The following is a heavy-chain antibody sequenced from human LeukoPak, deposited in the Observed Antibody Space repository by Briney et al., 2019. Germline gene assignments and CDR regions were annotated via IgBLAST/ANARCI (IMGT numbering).Heavy chain of an antibody. CDR3: ARRLTQYDCFDP. D-gene: IGHD2-2*01. Sequence: SQTLSLTCAISGDSVSSNSVTWNWIRQSPSRGLEWLGRPYYRSTWYNDYAVSVRGRITVNPDTSKNQFSLHLNSVTPEDTAVYYCARRLTQYDCFDPWGQGILVTVSS. V-gene: IGHV6-1*01. CDR1: GDSVSSNSVT. CDR2: PYYRSTWYN. J-gene: IGHJ5*02.